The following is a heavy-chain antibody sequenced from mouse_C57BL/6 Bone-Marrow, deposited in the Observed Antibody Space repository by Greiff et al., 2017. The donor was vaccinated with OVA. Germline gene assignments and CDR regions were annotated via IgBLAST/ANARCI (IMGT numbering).Heavy chain of an antibody. D-gene: IGHD2-5*01. J-gene: IGHJ4*01. V-gene: IGHV1-66*01. CDR3: ARSNYGGLAMDY. CDR2: IYPGSVNT. Sequence: VQLQQSGPELVKPGASVKISCTASGYSFTIYYIHWVKQRPGQGLEWIGWIYPGSVNTYYHEKFKGKATLTADTSSSTAYMQLSSLTAEDSAVYYCARSNYGGLAMDYWGQGTSVTVSS. CDR1: GYSFTIYY.